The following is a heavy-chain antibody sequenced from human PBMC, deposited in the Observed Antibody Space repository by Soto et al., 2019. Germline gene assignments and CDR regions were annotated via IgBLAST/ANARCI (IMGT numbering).Heavy chain of an antibody. CDR3: ARTIFGVVTPNYYYGMDV. J-gene: IGHJ6*02. Sequence: SVKVSCKASGGTFSSYAISWVRQAPGQGLEWMGGIIPIFGTANYAQKFQGRVTITADESTSTAYMELSSLRSEDTAVYYCARTIFGVVTPNYYYGMDVWGQGTTVTVSS. D-gene: IGHD3-3*01. CDR2: IIPIFGTA. V-gene: IGHV1-69*13. CDR1: GGTFSSYA.